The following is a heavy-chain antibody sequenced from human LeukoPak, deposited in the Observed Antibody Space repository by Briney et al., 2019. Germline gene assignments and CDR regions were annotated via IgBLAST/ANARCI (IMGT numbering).Heavy chain of an antibody. J-gene: IGHJ5*02. V-gene: IGHV1-2*02. D-gene: IGHD2-2*01. CDR3: ARAVVVPAAPSNWFDP. Sequence: ASVKVSCKASGYTFTGYYMHWVRQAPGQGLEWMGWINPNSGGTNYAQKFQGRVTMTRDTSISTAYMELSRLRSDDTAVYYCARAVVVPAAPSNWFDPWGQGTLVTVSS. CDR2: INPNSGGT. CDR1: GYTFTGYY.